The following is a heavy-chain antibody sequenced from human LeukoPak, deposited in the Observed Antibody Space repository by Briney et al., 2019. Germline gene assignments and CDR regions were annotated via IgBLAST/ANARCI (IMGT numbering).Heavy chain of an antibody. CDR3: ARVGCRGGSCSSRGDYYYGMDV. D-gene: IGHD2-15*01. CDR2: ISSSGSYI. CDR1: GFTFSSYS. Sequence: GGSLRLSCAASGFTFSSYSMSWVRQAAGKGLEWVSSISSSGSYIFYPDSVKGRFSISRGNAKNSLFLQMNTLRAEDTAVYYCARVGCRGGSCSSRGDYYYGMDVWGQGTTVTVSS. V-gene: IGHV3-21*01. J-gene: IGHJ6*02.